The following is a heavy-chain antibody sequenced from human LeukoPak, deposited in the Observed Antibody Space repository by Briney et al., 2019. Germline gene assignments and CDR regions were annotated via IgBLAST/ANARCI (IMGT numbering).Heavy chain of an antibody. V-gene: IGHV3-23*01. CDR2: ISGSGGST. D-gene: IGHD2-2*01. Sequence: PGGSLRLSCAASGFTFSSYAMSWVRQAPGKGLEWVSAISGSGGSTYYADSVKGRFTISRDNSKNTLYLQMNSLRAEDTAVYYCAKARVRGSTSCPLDYWGQGTLVTVSS. CDR1: GFTFSSYA. J-gene: IGHJ4*02. CDR3: AKARVRGSTSCPLDY.